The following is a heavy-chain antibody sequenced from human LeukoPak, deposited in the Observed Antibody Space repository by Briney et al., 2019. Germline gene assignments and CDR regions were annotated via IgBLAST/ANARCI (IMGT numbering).Heavy chain of an antibody. CDR1: GGTFSSYA. CDR3: ARGTKPTPNYFDY. V-gene: IGHV1-69*05. J-gene: IGHJ4*02. D-gene: IGHD2-8*01. Sequence: SSVKVSCKASGGTFSSYAISWVRQAPGQGLEWMGRIIPIFGTANYAQKFQGRVTITTDESTSTAYMELSSLRSEDTAVYYCARGTKPTPNYFDYWGQGTLVTVSS. CDR2: IIPIFGTA.